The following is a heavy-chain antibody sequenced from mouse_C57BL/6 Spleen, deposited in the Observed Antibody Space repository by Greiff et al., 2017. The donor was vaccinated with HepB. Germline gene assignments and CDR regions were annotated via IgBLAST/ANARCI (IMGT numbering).Heavy chain of an antibody. CDR2: INYDGSST. Sequence: VQLKESEGGLVQPGSSMKLSCTASGFTFSDYYMAWVRQVPEKGLEWVANINYDGSSTYYLDSLKSRFIISRDNAKNILYLQMSSLKSEDTATYYCAREGSEGYFDVWGTGTTVTVSS. V-gene: IGHV5-16*01. CDR3: AREGSEGYFDV. J-gene: IGHJ1*03. CDR1: GFTFSDYY.